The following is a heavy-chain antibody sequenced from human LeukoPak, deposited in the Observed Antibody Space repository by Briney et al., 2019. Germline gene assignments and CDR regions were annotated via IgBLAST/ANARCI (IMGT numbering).Heavy chain of an antibody. Sequence: GGSLRLSCAASGFAFNNYVMTWVRQAPGKGLGWVSSISNNGYFTYYTDSVKGRFTISRGNSKNTLYLQMNSLRAEDTAVYYCAKRAVGAAYYFDYWGQGTLVTVSS. CDR3: AKRAVGAAYYFDY. J-gene: IGHJ4*02. D-gene: IGHD2-15*01. CDR2: ISNNGYFT. CDR1: GFAFNNYV. V-gene: IGHV3-23*01.